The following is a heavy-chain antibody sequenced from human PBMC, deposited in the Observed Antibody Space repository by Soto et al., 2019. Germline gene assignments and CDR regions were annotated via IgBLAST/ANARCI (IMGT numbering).Heavy chain of an antibody. CDR2: IYPGDSDT. J-gene: IGHJ3*02. CDR3: ARRPADSSGYYYDAFDI. D-gene: IGHD3-22*01. Sequence: EVQLVQSGAEVKKPGESLKISCKGSGYSLTSYWIGWVRQMPGKGLEWMGIIYPGDSDTRYSPSFQGQVTISADKSISTAYLQWSSLKASDTAMYYCARRPADSSGYYYDAFDIWGQGTMVTVSS. CDR1: GYSLTSYW. V-gene: IGHV5-51*03.